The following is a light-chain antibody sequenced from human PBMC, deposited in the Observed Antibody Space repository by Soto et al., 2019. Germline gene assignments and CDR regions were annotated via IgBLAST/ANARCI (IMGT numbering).Light chain of an antibody. CDR1: QSISNW. CDR3: QNYENYRWT. Sequence: DIQMTQSRSTLPAAVGDRVTITCRASQSISNWLAWYQQKPGTAPKVLIYHASNLQSGVPSRFSGSGSGRDFTRTITGLQPDDFATYFCQNYENYRWTFGQGTKVDIK. J-gene: IGKJ1*01. V-gene: IGKV1-5*01. CDR2: HAS.